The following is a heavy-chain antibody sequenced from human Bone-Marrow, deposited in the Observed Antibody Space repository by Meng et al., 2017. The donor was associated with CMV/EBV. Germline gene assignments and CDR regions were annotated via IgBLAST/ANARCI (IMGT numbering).Heavy chain of an antibody. V-gene: IGHV1-2*02. J-gene: IGHJ6*02. CDR1: GYSFTGYY. Sequence: ASVKVSCKTSGYSFTGYYMHWVRQAPGQGLEWMGWINPNSGGTNYAQKFQGRVTMTRDTSISTAYMELSRLRSDDTAVYYCARGSPLYYDFWSGYYPNYYYYGMAVWGQGTTVTFAS. D-gene: IGHD3-3*01. CDR3: ARGSPLYYDFWSGYYPNYYYYGMAV. CDR2: INPNSGGT.